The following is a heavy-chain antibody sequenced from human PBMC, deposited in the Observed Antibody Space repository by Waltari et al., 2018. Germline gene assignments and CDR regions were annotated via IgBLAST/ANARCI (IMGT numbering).Heavy chain of an antibody. D-gene: IGHD2-15*01. Sequence: QVQLVQSGAEVKKPGASVKVSCRVSGYSLTESALHWVRQAPGKGLAWLGGFEPEYGEAGYAKELQGIVTMTEDTSKDTAYMELSSLTYEDTAVYYCTRDRVGYCSGGTCYSRWFDPWGQGTLVTVSS. V-gene: IGHV1-24*01. CDR3: TRDRVGYCSGGTCYSRWFDP. J-gene: IGHJ5*02. CDR2: FEPEYGEA. CDR1: GYSLTESA.